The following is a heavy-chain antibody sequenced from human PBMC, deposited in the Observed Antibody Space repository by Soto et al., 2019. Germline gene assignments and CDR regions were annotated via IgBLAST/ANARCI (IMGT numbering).Heavy chain of an antibody. Sequence: SDTLSLTCAVYGGSFSGYYGSWIRQPPGKGLEWIGEINHSGSTNYNPSLKSRVTISVDTSKNQFSLKLSSVTAADTAVYYCARGGYYGSGSYYNVRYYYYGMDVWGQGTTVTVSS. CDR3: ARGGYYGSGSYYNVRYYYYGMDV. J-gene: IGHJ6*02. V-gene: IGHV4-34*01. CDR2: INHSGST. D-gene: IGHD3-10*01. CDR1: GGSFSGYY.